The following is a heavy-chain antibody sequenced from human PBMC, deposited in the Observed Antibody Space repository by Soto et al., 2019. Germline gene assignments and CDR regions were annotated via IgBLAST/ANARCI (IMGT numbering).Heavy chain of an antibody. J-gene: IGHJ5*02. Sequence: SQTLSLTCAISGDSVSSYSAAWNWIRQSPSGGLEGLGRTYYRSRFFSDYAESVKSRIIINPDTSKNQFSLQLKSVTPEDTAVYYCARDRYSSAGWFDPWGQGPPVTVSS. CDR1: GDSVSSYSAA. CDR3: ARDRYSSAGWFDP. CDR2: TYYRSRFFS. D-gene: IGHD6-25*01. V-gene: IGHV6-1*01.